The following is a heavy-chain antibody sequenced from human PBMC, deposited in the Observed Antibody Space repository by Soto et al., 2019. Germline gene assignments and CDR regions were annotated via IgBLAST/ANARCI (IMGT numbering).Heavy chain of an antibody. CDR3: ARAPDFDY. CDR1: GVTVSSNY. CDR2: IYSGGST. J-gene: IGHJ4*02. Sequence: EVQLVESGGGLIQPGGSLRLSCAASGVTVSSNYMSWVRQAPGKGLEWVSVIYSGGSTYYADSVKGRFTISRDTAKNTLYLQMNSLRAEDTAVYYCARAPDFDYWGPGNLVTVPS. V-gene: IGHV3-53*01.